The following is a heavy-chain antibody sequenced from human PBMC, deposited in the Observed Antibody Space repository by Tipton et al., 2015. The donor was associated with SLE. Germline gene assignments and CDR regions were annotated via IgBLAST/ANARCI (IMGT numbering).Heavy chain of an antibody. J-gene: IGHJ5*02. D-gene: IGHD3-22*01. Sequence: QLVQSGAEVKKPGSSVKVSCKAPGGTFNRYAMNWVRQAPGQGLEWMGGIIPIFGTANYAQKFQGRVTITTDESTSTAYMELTSLRSEDTAVYYCAREDYYDTGGFYDWFDVWGQGTLVTVSS. CDR3: AREDYYDTGGFYDWFDV. CDR1: GGTFNRYA. CDR2: IIPIFGTA. V-gene: IGHV1-69*05.